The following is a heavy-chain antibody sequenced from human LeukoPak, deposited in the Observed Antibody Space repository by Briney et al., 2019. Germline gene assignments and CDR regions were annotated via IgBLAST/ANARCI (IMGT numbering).Heavy chain of an antibody. CDR1: GGSISGGKDF. CDR3: ARRGITYSTSFFDS. D-gene: IGHD6-13*01. V-gene: IGHV4-39*01. Sequence: SETLSLTCAVSGGSISGGKDFWGRIRQSPGKGLEWIGSIYYTGSTYYNPSLKSRVTISVDTSKSEFSLMVHSVTAADTAMYYCARRGITYSTSFFDSWGQGTLVAVAS. CDR2: IYYTGST. J-gene: IGHJ4*02.